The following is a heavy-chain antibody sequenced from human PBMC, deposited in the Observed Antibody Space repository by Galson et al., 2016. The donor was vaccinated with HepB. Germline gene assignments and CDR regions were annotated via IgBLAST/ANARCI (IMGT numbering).Heavy chain of an antibody. CDR1: GFIFSDSY. V-gene: IGHV3-11*01. D-gene: IGHD5-24*01. Sequence: SLRLSCAASGFIFSDSYMGWIRQAPGKGLEWVSYISSSGSPKDYGDSVKGRFTISRDNTKNSLYLQMSSLRDDATAVYYCARDRKGYHWFDSWGQGTLVTVSS. J-gene: IGHJ5*01. CDR2: ISSSGSPK. CDR3: ARDRKGYHWFDS.